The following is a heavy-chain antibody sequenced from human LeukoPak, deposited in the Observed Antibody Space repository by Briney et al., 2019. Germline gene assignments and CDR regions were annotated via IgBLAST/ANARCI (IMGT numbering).Heavy chain of an antibody. CDR1: GFTFNAFG. D-gene: IGHD5-18*01. V-gene: IGHV3-48*01. CDR2: IGTTSGAI. J-gene: IGHJ6*02. CDR3: ARSNSYGYVRTMDV. Sequence: GGSLRLSCAASGFTFNAFGMNWVRQAPGKGLEWVSYIGTTSGAIYYADSVKGRFTISRDSAKNSLYLQMNSLRAEDTAVYYCARSNSYGYVRTMDVWGQGTTVTVSS.